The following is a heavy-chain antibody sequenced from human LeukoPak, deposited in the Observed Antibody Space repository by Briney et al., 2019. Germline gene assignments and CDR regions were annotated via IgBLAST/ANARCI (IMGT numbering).Heavy chain of an antibody. D-gene: IGHD6-13*01. CDR2: IRYDGSNK. Sequence: GGSLRLSCAASGFTFSSYGMHWVRQAPGKGLEWVAFIRYDGSNKYYADSVKGRFTISRDNSKNTLYLQMNSLRAEDTAVYYCAKDPPRVSSSWGIFDYWGQGTLVTVSS. CDR1: GFTFSSYG. J-gene: IGHJ4*02. V-gene: IGHV3-30*02. CDR3: AKDPPRVSSSWGIFDY.